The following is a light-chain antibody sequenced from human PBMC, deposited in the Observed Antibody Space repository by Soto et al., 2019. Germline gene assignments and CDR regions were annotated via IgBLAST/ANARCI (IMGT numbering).Light chain of an antibody. CDR3: CSYAAGSTPVL. CDR1: SSDVGGYNL. Sequence: QSALTQPASVSGSPGQSITIPCTGTSSDVGGYNLVSWFQHHPGRAHRLLIFEGSKRPSGVSNRFAGSKSGNTAFLTISGHQPEHEADYYCCSYAAGSTPVLFGGGTKLTVL. CDR2: EGS. V-gene: IGLV2-23*01. J-gene: IGLJ2*01.